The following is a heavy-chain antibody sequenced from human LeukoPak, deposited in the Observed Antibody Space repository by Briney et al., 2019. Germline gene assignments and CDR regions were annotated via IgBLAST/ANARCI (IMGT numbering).Heavy chain of an antibody. D-gene: IGHD4-17*01. CDR3: ASRTVTLDY. CDR2: IYYSGST. J-gene: IGHJ4*02. CDR1: GGSISSSSYY. V-gene: IGHV4-39*01. Sequence: SETLSLTCTVSGGSISSSSYYWGWIRQPPGKELEWIGSIYYSGSTYYNPSLKSRVTISVDTSKNQFSLKLSSVTAADAAVYYCASRTVTLDYWGQGTLVTVSS.